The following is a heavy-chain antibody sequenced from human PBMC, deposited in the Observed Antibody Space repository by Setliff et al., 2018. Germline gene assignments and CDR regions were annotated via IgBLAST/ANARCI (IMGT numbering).Heavy chain of an antibody. CDR1: GGSISSGNYY. V-gene: IGHV4-39*01. CDR2: IYYSGST. CDR3: ARREERSPTWFDP. J-gene: IGHJ5*02. Sequence: SETLSLTCRVSGGSISSGNYYWGLIRQPPGKGLEWVATIYYSGSTYSNPSLKSRLIISVDAPDNQLSLKLRSVTAADTAVYYCARREERSPTWFDPWGQGTLVTVSS.